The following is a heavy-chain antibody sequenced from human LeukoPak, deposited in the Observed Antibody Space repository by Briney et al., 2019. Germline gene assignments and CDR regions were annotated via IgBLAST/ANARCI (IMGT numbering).Heavy chain of an antibody. CDR1: GYTFTDYY. CDR3: ARDWFVDSADDPFPFDY. CDR2: SNLKFGGT. D-gene: IGHD5-12*01. J-gene: IGHJ4*02. Sequence: ASVRVSCKASGYTFTDYYFHGVRQAPGQGLEGMGWSNLKFGGTNYAQKFQGRVTMTSDTSISTAYLELSRLKSDATAVYYCARDWFVDSADDPFPFDYWGQGTLVTVSS. V-gene: IGHV1-2*02.